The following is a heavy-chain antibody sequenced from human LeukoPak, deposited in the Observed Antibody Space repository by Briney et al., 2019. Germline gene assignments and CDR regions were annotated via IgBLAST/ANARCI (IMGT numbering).Heavy chain of an antibody. CDR3: ARDRSYEPFFDY. CDR1: GFTFSSYS. D-gene: IGHD1-26*01. V-gene: IGHV3-21*01. Sequence: GGSLRLSCAASGFTFSSYSMNWVRQAPGKGLEWVSSISSSSSYIYYADSVKGRFTISRDNAKNSLYLQMNSLRAEDTAVYYCARDRSYEPFFDYWGQGTLVTASS. J-gene: IGHJ4*02. CDR2: ISSSSSYI.